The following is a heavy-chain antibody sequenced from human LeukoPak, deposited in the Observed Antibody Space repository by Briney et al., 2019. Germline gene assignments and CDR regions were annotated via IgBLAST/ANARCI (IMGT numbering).Heavy chain of an antibody. CDR3: AKVGGVIAAAGNFDY. CDR2: ISGSGGST. D-gene: IGHD6-13*01. CDR1: GFTFSSYA. V-gene: IGHV3-23*01. Sequence: GGSLRLSCAASGFTFSSYAMSWVRQAPGKGLEWVSAISGSGGSTYYADSVKGRFTISRDNSKNTLYLQMSSLRAEDTAVYYCAKVGGVIAAAGNFDYWGQGTLVTVSS. J-gene: IGHJ4*02.